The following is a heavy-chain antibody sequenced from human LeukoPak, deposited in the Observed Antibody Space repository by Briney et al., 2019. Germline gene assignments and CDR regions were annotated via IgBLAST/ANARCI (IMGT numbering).Heavy chain of an antibody. Sequence: PSETLSLTCTVSGASISSGGYYWSWIRQHPGKGLEWLGYIYYSGRTYYNPPLKSRVNISLDTSKNQFSLKLSSVTAADTAVYYCARDLSGVISYWGQGTLVTVSS. V-gene: IGHV4-31*03. J-gene: IGHJ4*02. CDR3: ARDLSGVISY. CDR1: GASISSGGYY. CDR2: IYYSGRT. D-gene: IGHD3-10*01.